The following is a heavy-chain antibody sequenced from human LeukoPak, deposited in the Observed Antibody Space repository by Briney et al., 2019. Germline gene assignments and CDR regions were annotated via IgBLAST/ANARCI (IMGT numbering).Heavy chain of an antibody. CDR2: IYSSGST. V-gene: IGHV4-59*01. CDR3: ARGSKAAPGTFDY. J-gene: IGHJ4*02. Sequence: SETLSLTCTVSGGSISGYYWSWIRQPPGKGLEWIGYIYSSGSTNYNPSLKSRVTISLDTSKSQFSLKLSSVTAADTAVYYCARGSKAAPGTFDYWGQGTLVTVSS. D-gene: IGHD6-25*01. CDR1: GGSISGYY.